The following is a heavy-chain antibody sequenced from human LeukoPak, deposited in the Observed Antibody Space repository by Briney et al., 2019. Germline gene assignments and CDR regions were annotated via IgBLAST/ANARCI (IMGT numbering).Heavy chain of an antibody. D-gene: IGHD5-18*01. CDR2: INHSGST. CDR3: ARDVDTAMGFDY. J-gene: IGHJ4*02. CDR1: GGSFSGYY. Sequence: PSETLSLTCAAYGGSFSGYYWSWIRQPPGKGLEWIGEINHSGSTNYNPSLKSRVTISVDTSKNQFSLKLSSVTAADTAVYYCARDVDTAMGFDYWGQGTLVTVSS. V-gene: IGHV4-34*01.